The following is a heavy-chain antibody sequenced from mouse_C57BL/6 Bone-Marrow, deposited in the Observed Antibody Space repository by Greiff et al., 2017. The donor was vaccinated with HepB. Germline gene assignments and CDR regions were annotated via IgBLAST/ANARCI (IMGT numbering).Heavy chain of an antibody. CDR2: IDPSDSYT. CDR1: GYTFTSYW. V-gene: IGHV1-69*01. J-gene: IGHJ1*03. CDR3: ARRYGSSHWDFGV. Sequence: QVQLQQPGAELVMPGASVKLSCKASGYTFTSYWMHWVKQRPGQGLEWIGEIDPSDSYTNYNQKFKGKSTLTVDKSSSTAYMQLSSLTSEDSAVYYCARRYGSSHWDFGVWGTGTTVTVSS. D-gene: IGHD1-1*01.